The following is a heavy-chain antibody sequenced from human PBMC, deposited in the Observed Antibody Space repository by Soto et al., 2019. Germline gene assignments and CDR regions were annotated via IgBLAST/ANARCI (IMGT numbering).Heavy chain of an antibody. V-gene: IGHV2-70*13. J-gene: IGHJ6*02. CDR1: GFSLTSPGMC. CDR2: IERDDDDK. CDR3: ARSIRGPRRFNGMDV. D-gene: IGHD1-20*01. Sequence: GSGPTLVNPTETLTVTCTFSGFSLTSPGMCVSWIRQSPGNALEWLALIERDDDDKYYSTSLKTRLTISKDTRKNQVVLTMANMDPADTATYYCARSIRGPRRFNGMDVWGQGTTVTVSS.